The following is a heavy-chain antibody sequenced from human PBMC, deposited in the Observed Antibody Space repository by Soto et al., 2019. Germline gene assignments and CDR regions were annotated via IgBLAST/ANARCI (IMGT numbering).Heavy chain of an antibody. Sequence: GGSLRLSCAASGFTFSSYGMHWVRQAPGKGLEWVAVISYDGSNKYYADSVKGRFTISRDNSKNTLYLQMNSLRAEDTAVYYCAKEAASWFGNVFDYYYGMDVWGQGTTVTVSS. CDR2: ISYDGSNK. CDR3: AKEAASWFGNVFDYYYGMDV. CDR1: GFTFSSYG. J-gene: IGHJ6*02. D-gene: IGHD3-10*01. V-gene: IGHV3-30*18.